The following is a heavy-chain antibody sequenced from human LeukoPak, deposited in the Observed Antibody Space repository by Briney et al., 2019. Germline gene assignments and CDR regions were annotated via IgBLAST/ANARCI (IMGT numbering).Heavy chain of an antibody. CDR2: INPNSGGT. Sequence: ASVKVSCKASGYTFTGYYMHWVRQAPGQGLEWMGRINPNSGGTNYAQKFQGRVTMTRDTSISTAYMELSRLRSDDTAVYYCARVCSSTSCHSLFDYWGQGTLVSVSS. D-gene: IGHD2-2*01. J-gene: IGHJ4*02. CDR1: GYTFTGYY. CDR3: ARVCSSTSCHSLFDY. V-gene: IGHV1-2*06.